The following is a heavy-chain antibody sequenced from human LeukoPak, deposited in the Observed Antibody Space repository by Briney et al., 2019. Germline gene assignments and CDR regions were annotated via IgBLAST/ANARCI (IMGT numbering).Heavy chain of an antibody. CDR1: GFIFSTYG. CDR2: IRPDETDK. D-gene: IGHD3-22*01. V-gene: IGHV3-30*02. CDR3: GKHDSGSKY. Sequence: GGSLRLSCAVSGFIFSTYGMHWVRQAPGKGLEWVAYIRPDETDKYYAGSVKGRFTISRDNSKNTLYLQMNSLRAEDTAVYYCGKHDSGSKYRGQGTLVTVSS. J-gene: IGHJ4*02.